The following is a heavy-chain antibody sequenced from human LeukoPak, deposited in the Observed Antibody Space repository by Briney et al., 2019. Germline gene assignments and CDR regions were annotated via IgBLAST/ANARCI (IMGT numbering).Heavy chain of an antibody. J-gene: IGHJ4*02. V-gene: IGHV1-69*13. D-gene: IGHD1-26*01. Sequence: ASVKVSCKASGGTFSSYAISWVRRAPGQGLEWMGGIIPIFGTANYAQKFQGRVTITADESTSTAYMELSSLRSEDTAVYYCASLLVGATSGTDYWGQGTLVTVSS. CDR3: ASLLVGATSGTDY. CDR2: IIPIFGTA. CDR1: GGTFSSYA.